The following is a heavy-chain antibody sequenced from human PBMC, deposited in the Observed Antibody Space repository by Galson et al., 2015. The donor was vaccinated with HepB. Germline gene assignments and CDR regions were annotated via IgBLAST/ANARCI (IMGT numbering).Heavy chain of an antibody. V-gene: IGHV3-23*01. CDR3: AKERITMVRGATSYYFDY. CDR1: GFTFSSYV. Sequence: SLRLSCAASGFTFSSYVMSWVRQAPGKGLEWVSAISGSGGSTYYADSVKGRFTISRDNSQNTLYLQMNSLRAEDTAVYYCAKERITMVRGATSYYFDYWGQGTLVTVSS. J-gene: IGHJ4*02. CDR2: ISGSGGST. D-gene: IGHD3-10*01.